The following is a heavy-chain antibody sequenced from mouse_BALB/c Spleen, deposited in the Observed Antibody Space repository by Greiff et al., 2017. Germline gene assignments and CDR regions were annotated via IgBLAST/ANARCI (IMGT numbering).Heavy chain of an antibody. D-gene: IGHD4-1*01. CDR2: ISSGGST. J-gene: IGHJ3*01. CDR3: ARGELTGNWFAY. CDR1: GFTFSSYA. Sequence: DVMLVESRGGLVKPGGSLKLSCAASGFTFSSYAMSWVRQTPEKRLEWVASISSGGSTYYPDSVKCRFTISRDNARNILYLQMSSLRSEDTAMYYCARGELTGNWFAYWGQGTLVTVSA. V-gene: IGHV5-6-5*01.